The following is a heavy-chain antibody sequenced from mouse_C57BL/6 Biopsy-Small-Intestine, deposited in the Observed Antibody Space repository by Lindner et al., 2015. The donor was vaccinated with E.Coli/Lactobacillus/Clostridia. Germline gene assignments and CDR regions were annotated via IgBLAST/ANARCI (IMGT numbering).Heavy chain of an antibody. CDR1: GYAFSSSW. D-gene: IGHD2-5*01. J-gene: IGHJ3*01. CDR3: ARHHYSNRASYFAY. CDR2: IYPGDGDT. Sequence: VQLQESGPELVKPGASVKISCKASGYAFSSSWMNWVKQRPGKGLEWIGRIYPGDGDTNYNGKFKGKATLTADKSSSTVYMELSRLTSEDSAVYFCARHHYSNRASYFAYWGQGTLVTVSA. V-gene: IGHV1-82*01.